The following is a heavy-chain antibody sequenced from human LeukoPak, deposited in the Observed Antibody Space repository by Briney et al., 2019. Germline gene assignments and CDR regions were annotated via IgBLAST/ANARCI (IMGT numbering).Heavy chain of an antibody. CDR3: ARGPRYSPLISYYHYYMDV. CDR2: IHSGGST. J-gene: IGHJ6*03. CDR1: GSNANRNY. Sequence: GGSLRLSCAASGSNANRNYMGWVRQAPGKGLEWVSVIHSGGSTAYADSVRGRFTLSRDDSKNTLYLQMNTLRAEDTAVYYCARGPRYSPLISYYHYYMDVWGEGNTVTVSS. V-gene: IGHV3-53*01. D-gene: IGHD3-10*01.